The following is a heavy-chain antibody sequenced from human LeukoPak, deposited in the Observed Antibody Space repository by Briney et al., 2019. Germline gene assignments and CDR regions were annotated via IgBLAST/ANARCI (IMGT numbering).Heavy chain of an antibody. CDR1: GFTFSSYS. CDR3: ARDYDSTPLGD. Sequence: GGSLRLSCAASGFTFSSYSLNWVRKAPGTGLEWVSYISSSSSTIYYADTVKGRFTISRDNANNSLYLQMNRLRDEDTAVYYCARDYDSTPLGDWGQGTLVTVSS. V-gene: IGHV3-48*02. CDR2: ISSSSSTI. D-gene: IGHD3-3*01. J-gene: IGHJ4*02.